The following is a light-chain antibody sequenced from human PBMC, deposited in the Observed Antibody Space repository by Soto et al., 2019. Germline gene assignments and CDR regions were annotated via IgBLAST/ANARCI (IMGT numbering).Light chain of an antibody. V-gene: IGLV2-8*01. CDR3: TSYVGSNIWV. J-gene: IGLJ3*02. CDR2: EVS. Sequence: QSALTQPPSASGSPGQSVTISCTGTSSDVGAYKYVSWYQQYPGKAPKLMIYEVSKRPSGVPDRFSGSKSGNTASLTVSGLQAEDEAHYYCTSYVGSNIWVFGGGTKLTVL. CDR1: SSDVGAYKY.